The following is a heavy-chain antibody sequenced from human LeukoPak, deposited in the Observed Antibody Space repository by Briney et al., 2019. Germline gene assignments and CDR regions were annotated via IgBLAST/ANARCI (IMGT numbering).Heavy chain of an antibody. CDR2: INSDGSTT. CDR3: AVITIFGAIDY. J-gene: IGHJ4*02. D-gene: IGHD3-3*01. Sequence: GGSLRLSCAASGFTFSSYWMHWVRQAPGKGLVWVSRINSDGSTTSYADSVKGRFTISRDNAKNTLYLQMNSLRAEDTAVYYCAVITIFGAIDYWGQGTLVTVSS. CDR1: GFTFSSYW. V-gene: IGHV3-74*01.